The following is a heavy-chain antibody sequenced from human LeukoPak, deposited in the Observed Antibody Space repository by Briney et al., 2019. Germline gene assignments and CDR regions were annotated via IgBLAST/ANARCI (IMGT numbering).Heavy chain of an antibody. CDR1: GYTFTSYY. J-gene: IGHJ4*02. CDR2: INPSGGST. V-gene: IGHV1-46*01. CDR3: ARDGDDYVWGSYRPYFDY. Sequence: ASVKVSCKASGYTFTSYYMHWVRQAPGQGLEWMGIINPSGGSTSYAQKFQGRVTMTRDMSTSTVYMELSSLRSEDTAVYYCARDGDDYVWGSYRPYFDYWGQGTLVTVSS. D-gene: IGHD3-16*02.